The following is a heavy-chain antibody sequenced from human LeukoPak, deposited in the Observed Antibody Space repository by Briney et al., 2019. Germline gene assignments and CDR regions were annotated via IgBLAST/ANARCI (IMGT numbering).Heavy chain of an antibody. CDR2: VYFTGSP. V-gene: IGHV4-59*01. Sequence: SETLSLTCTVSGGSLSTYYWSWFRRPPGKGLEWVGYVYFTGSPKYNPSLKSRVTISVDTSNNQFSLKLSSVTAADTAVYYCARAGNYYSSGSYLGYWGQGTLVTVSS. D-gene: IGHD3-10*01. CDR1: GGSLSTYY. J-gene: IGHJ4*02. CDR3: ARAGNYYSSGSYLGY.